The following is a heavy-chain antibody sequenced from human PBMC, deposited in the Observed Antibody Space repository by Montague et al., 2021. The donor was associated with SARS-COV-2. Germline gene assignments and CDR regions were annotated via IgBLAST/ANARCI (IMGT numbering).Heavy chain of an antibody. J-gene: IGHJ5*02. V-gene: IGHV4-59*02. Sequence: SETLSLTCTVSGGSVSSYYWSWIRQSPGKGLQWLRYIYYSGSTDYNPSLKSRVTMSVDTSKNQLSLRLNSVTTADTAVYFCARAGGFYDYWSGYSSSAGFFDPWGQGILVTVSS. D-gene: IGHD3-3*01. CDR3: ARAGGFYDYWSGYSSSAGFFDP. CDR2: IYYSGST. CDR1: GGSVSSYY.